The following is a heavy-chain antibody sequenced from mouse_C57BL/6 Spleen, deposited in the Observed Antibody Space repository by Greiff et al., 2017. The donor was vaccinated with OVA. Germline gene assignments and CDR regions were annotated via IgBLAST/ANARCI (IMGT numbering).Heavy chain of an antibody. CDR1: GYTFTSYW. V-gene: IGHV1-50*01. D-gene: IGHD2-1*01. CDR3: AKSTMVTRWYFDV. CDR2: IDPSDSYT. Sequence: QVQLKQPGAELVKPGASVKLSCKASGYTFTSYWMQWVKQRPGQGLEWIGEIDPSDSYTNYNQKFKGKATLTVDTSSSTAYMQLSSLTSEDSAVYYCAKSTMVTRWYFDVWGTGTTVTVSS. J-gene: IGHJ1*03.